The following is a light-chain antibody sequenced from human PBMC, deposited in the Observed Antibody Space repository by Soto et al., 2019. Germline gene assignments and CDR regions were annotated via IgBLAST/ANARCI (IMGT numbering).Light chain of an antibody. CDR2: KAS. V-gene: IGKV1-5*03. CDR1: QSISTW. CDR3: QQYSSDCT. J-gene: IGKJ2*01. Sequence: DIQMTQSPSTLSASVGDRVTITCRASQSISTWLAWYQQKPGKAPKLLIYKASSLERGVPSRFSGSGSGTEFTLTISSLQPDDFATYYCQQYSSDCTFGQGTKVDIK.